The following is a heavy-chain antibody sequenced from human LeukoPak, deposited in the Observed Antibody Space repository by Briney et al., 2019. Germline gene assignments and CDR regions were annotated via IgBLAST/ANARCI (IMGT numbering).Heavy chain of an antibody. Sequence: GGSLRLSCAASGFTFSSYSMNWVRQAPGKGLEWVSSISSSSSYIYYADSVKGRFTISRDNARNSLYLQMNSLRAEDTAVYYCARVYYDKKTPTYFDYWGQGTLVTVSS. D-gene: IGHD3-22*01. CDR1: GFTFSSYS. CDR2: ISSSSSYI. J-gene: IGHJ4*02. V-gene: IGHV3-21*01. CDR3: ARVYYDKKTPTYFDY.